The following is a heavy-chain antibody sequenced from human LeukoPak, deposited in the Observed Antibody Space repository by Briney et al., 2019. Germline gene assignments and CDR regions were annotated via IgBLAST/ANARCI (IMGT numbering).Heavy chain of an antibody. CDR1: GVTFSDYA. CDR2: ISESGDGT. D-gene: IGHD5-18*01. Sequence: PGGSLRLSCAASGVTFSDYAMSWVRQAPGKGLEWVSAISESGDGTYCADSMKGRYTISRDNAKNTLYLQINSLRAEDTAIYYCAKDIAQGYTLGSIEQDYWGQGTLVTVSS. J-gene: IGHJ4*02. CDR3: AKDIAQGYTLGSIEQDY. V-gene: IGHV3-23*01.